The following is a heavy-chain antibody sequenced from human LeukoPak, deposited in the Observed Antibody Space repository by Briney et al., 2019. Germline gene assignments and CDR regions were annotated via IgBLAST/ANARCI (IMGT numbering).Heavy chain of an antibody. Sequence: ASVKVSCKASGYTFTSSAMNWVRQAPGQGLEWMGWINTNTGNPTYAQGFTGRFVFSLDTSASTAYLQITSLKAEDTAVYYCVRLDYYDTSDYSNGNFDYWGQGTLVTVSS. V-gene: IGHV7-4-1*02. CDR1: GYTFTSSA. D-gene: IGHD3-22*01. CDR2: INTNTGNP. CDR3: VRLDYYDTSDYSNGNFDY. J-gene: IGHJ4*02.